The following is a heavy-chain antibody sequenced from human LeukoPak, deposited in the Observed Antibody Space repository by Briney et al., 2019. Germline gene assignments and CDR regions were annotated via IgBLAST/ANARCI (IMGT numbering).Heavy chain of an antibody. CDR2: IYYSGST. D-gene: IGHD1-26*01. CDR3: ARSSGGYYNYYYYYYMDV. V-gene: IGHV4-59*01. Sequence: PSETLSLTCTVSGGPISSFYWSWIRQPPGKGLEWIGYIYYSGSTNYSPSLKSRVAISVGTSKNQFSLRLSSVTAADTAVYYCARSSGGYYNYYYYYYMDVWGKGTTVTVSS. CDR1: GGPISSFY. J-gene: IGHJ6*03.